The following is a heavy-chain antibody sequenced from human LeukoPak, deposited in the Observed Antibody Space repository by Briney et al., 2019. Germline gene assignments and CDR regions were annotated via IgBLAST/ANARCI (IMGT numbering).Heavy chain of an antibody. V-gene: IGHV4-59*01. CDR3: ASSSEYSSSWSFDY. CDR2: IYYSGST. D-gene: IGHD6-6*01. Sequence: SETLSLTCTVSGGSISSYYWSWIRQPQGKGLEWIGYIYYSGSTNYNPSLKSRVTISVDTSKNQFSLKLSSVTAADTAVYYCASSSEYSSSWSFDYWGQGTLVTVSS. J-gene: IGHJ4*02. CDR1: GGSISSYY.